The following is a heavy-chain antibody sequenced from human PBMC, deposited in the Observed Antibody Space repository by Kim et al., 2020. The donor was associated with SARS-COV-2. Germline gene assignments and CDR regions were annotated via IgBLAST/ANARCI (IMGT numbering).Heavy chain of an antibody. CDR3: ARDKNKAVAADDAFDI. V-gene: IGHV6-1*01. J-gene: IGHJ3*02. CDR2: TYYRSKWYN. CDR1: GDSVSSNSAA. Sequence: SQTLSLTCAISGDSVSSNSAAWNWIRQSPSRGLEWLGRTYYRSKWYNDYAVSVKSRITINPDTSKNQFSLQLNSVTPEDTAVYYCARDKNKAVAADDAFDIWGQGTMVTVSS. D-gene: IGHD6-19*01.